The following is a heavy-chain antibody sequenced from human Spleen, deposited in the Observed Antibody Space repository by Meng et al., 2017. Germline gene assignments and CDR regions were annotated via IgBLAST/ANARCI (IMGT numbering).Heavy chain of an antibody. CDR3: ARDPEVTSDDAFDM. V-gene: IGHV7-4-1*02. Sequence: ASVKVSCKASGYSFTAYAIHWVRQAPGQGLEWMGWINTNTGNPAYAQDFTGRFVFSLDTSVSTTNLQISSLKVEDSAVYYCARDPEVTSDDAFDMWGQGTMVTVSS. CDR2: INTNTGNP. CDR1: GYSFTAYA. J-gene: IGHJ3*02. D-gene: IGHD2-21*02.